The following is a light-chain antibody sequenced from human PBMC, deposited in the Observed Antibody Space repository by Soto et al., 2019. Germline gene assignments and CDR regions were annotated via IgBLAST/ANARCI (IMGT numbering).Light chain of an antibody. Sequence: THAAYGSGVPRGALPIFCNRNSSDVGSYNLVSWYQQRPGQAPKLIIYEGNKRPSGVSNRFSASKPANTASLTISGLQAEDEADYYCCSYAGSSTVYVFGTGTKVTVL. J-gene: IGLJ1*01. CDR2: EGN. V-gene: IGLV2-23*01. CDR1: SSDVGSYNL. CDR3: CSYAGSSTVYV.